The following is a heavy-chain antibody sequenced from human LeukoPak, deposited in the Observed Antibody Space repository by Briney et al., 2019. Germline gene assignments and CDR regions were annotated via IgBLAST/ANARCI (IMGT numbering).Heavy chain of an antibody. D-gene: IGHD2-8*01. J-gene: IGHJ4*02. CDR1: GFTVSTYY. V-gene: IGHV3-53*01. Sequence: GGSLRLSCAASGFTVSTYYMSWVRQAPGKGLEWVSVIYSGGTTYYADSVKGRFTISRDNSRSTLYLQMNSLRAEDTALYYCAKDTSIGRYCTNGVCSPFDYWGQGTLVTVSS. CDR2: IYSGGTT. CDR3: AKDTSIGRYCTNGVCSPFDY.